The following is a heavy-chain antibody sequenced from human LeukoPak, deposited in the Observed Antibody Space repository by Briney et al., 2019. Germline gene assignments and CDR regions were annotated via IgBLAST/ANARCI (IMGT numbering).Heavy chain of an antibody. CDR3: ARDRPYSSSWNWFDP. V-gene: IGHV1-18*01. J-gene: IGHJ5*02. CDR2: ISAYNGNT. CDR1: GYTFTSYG. Sequence: GASVKASCKASGYTFTSYGISWVRQAPGQGLERMGWISAYNGNTNYAQKLQGRVTMTTDTSTSTAYMELRSLRSDDTAVYYCARDRPYSSSWNWFDPWGQGTLVTVSS. D-gene: IGHD6-13*01.